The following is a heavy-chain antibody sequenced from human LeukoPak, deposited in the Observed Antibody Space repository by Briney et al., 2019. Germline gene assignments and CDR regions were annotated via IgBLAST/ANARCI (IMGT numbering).Heavy chain of an antibody. J-gene: IGHJ4*02. Sequence: SGVTLRLSCAASGFTFSSYSMNGVRQAPGKGLEWVSSLSSSSSYRYYVTAVKGRFNISRDNAKKSLYLQMNSLRAEDTAVYYCARVKSYYDSSGYYVPQYFDYWGQGTLVTVSS. CDR2: LSSSSSYR. D-gene: IGHD3-22*01. CDR3: ARVKSYYDSSGYYVPQYFDY. CDR1: GFTFSSYS. V-gene: IGHV3-21*01.